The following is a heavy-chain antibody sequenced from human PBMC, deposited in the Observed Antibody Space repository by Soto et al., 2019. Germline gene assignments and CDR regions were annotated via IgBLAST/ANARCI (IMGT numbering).Heavy chain of an antibody. CDR2: IYHSGST. Sequence: PSETLSLTCAVSGGSISSSNWWSWVRQPPGKGLEWIGEIYHSGSTNYNPSLKSRVTISVDKSKNQFSLKLSSVTAADTAVYYCARAIIVLVPAAMGGSYYYGMDVWGKGTRVTVSS. V-gene: IGHV4-4*02. CDR3: ARAIIVLVPAAMGGSYYYGMDV. D-gene: IGHD2-2*01. J-gene: IGHJ6*04. CDR1: GGSISSSNW.